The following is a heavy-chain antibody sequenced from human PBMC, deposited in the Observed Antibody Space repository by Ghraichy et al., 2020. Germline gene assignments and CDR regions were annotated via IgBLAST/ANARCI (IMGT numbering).Heavy chain of an antibody. Sequence: GSLRLSCAVYGGSFSGYYWSWIRQPPGKGLEWIGEINHSGSTNYNPSLKSRVTISVDTSKNQFSLKLSSVTAADTAVYYCARGTKGYYGSGRAFDIWGQGTMVTVSS. CDR2: INHSGST. CDR1: GGSFSGYY. J-gene: IGHJ3*02. CDR3: ARGTKGYYGSGRAFDI. D-gene: IGHD3-10*01. V-gene: IGHV4-34*01.